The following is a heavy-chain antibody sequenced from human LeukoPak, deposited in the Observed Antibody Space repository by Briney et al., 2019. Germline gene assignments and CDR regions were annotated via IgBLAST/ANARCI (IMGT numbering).Heavy chain of an antibody. Sequence: GGSLRLSCAASGFIFSSYALSWVRQAPGTGLEWVSIISSSGGITFYADPVKGRFTISRDNSKNTLYLQMTSLRADDTAVYYCAKGMTTVTRHLDYWGQGTLVTVSS. CDR3: AKGMTTVTRHLDY. J-gene: IGHJ4*02. D-gene: IGHD4-17*01. CDR2: ISSSGGIT. V-gene: IGHV3-23*01. CDR1: GFIFSSYA.